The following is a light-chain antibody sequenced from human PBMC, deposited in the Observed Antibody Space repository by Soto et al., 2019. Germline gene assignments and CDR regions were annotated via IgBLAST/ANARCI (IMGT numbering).Light chain of an antibody. CDR1: SSDVGGYNY. V-gene: IGLV2-11*01. J-gene: IGLJ1*01. Sequence: QSVLTQPRSVSGSPGQSVTISCTGTSSDVGGYNYVSWYQQYSGKAPKVMIYDVSKRPSGVPDRFSGSKSGNTASLTISGLQAEDEADYYCCSYAASNTVVFGPGTKVTVL. CDR2: DVS. CDR3: CSYAASNTVV.